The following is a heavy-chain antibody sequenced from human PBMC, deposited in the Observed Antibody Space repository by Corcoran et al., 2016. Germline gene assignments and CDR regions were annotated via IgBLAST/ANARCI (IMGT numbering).Heavy chain of an antibody. D-gene: IGHD5-18*01. CDR1: CYSISSDYY. J-gene: IGHJ5*02. Sequence: QVQLQESGPGLVKPSETLSLTCTVSCYSISSDYYWGWIRQPPGKGLEWIGSIYHSGRTYYKPSLKSRVTISVDTSKNQFSLKLSSVTAADTAVDYWARGTYSYGYNWFDPWGQGTLVTVSS. CDR2: IYHSGRT. V-gene: IGHV4-38-2*02. CDR3: ARGTYSYGYNWFDP.